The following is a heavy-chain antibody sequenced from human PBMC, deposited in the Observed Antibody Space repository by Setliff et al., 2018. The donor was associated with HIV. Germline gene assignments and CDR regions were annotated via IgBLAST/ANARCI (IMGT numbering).Heavy chain of an antibody. CDR2: IDWDDAK. D-gene: IGHD3-10*01. CDR1: GFSLSPRGMS. Sequence: SGPTLVNPTQTLTLTCTFSGFSLSPRGMSVSWIRQPPGKALEWLARIDWDDAKYYSTSLKTRLTISKDTSKNQVVLTMTNMDPVDTATYYCARGSESLTYFDNLGPGTLVTVST. CDR3: ARGSESLTYFDN. V-gene: IGHV2-70*11. J-gene: IGHJ4*02.